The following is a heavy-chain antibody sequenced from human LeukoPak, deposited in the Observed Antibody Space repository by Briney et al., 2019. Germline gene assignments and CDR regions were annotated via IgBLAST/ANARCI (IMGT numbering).Heavy chain of an antibody. J-gene: IGHJ4*02. Sequence: SETLSLTCTVSGGSISTCYWSWIRQPPGKGLEWIGYIYYRGNTNYNPSLKSRVTISVDTSKNQFSLKLGSVTAADTAVYYCARLGGEGYCSGGSCYLDYWGQGTLVSVSS. D-gene: IGHD2-15*01. CDR2: IYYRGNT. CDR3: ARLGGEGYCSGGSCYLDY. V-gene: IGHV4-59*01. CDR1: GGSISTCY.